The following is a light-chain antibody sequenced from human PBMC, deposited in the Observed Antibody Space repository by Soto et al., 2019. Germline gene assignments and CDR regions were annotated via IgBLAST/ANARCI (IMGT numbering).Light chain of an antibody. Sequence: QLVLTQPPSASGTPGQRVTISCSGRSSNIGSNIVNWYQQLPGTAPKLLIYSDNQRPSGVPDRFSGSKSGTSASLAISGLQSEDEADYYCATWDDSRGVFGGGTKLTVL. J-gene: IGLJ3*02. CDR1: SSNIGSNI. CDR3: ATWDDSRGV. CDR2: SDN. V-gene: IGLV1-44*01.